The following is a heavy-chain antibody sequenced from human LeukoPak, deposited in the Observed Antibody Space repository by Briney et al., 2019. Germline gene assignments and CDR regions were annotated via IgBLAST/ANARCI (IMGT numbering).Heavy chain of an antibody. D-gene: IGHD4-17*01. CDR3: ATLPT. V-gene: IGHV3-30-3*01. Sequence: GGSLRLSCAASGFTFSSYAMHWVRQAPGKGLEWVAVISYDGNNKYYADSVKGRFTISRDNSKNTPYLQMNSLRAEDTALCYCATLPTWGQGTLVTVSS. CDR1: GFTFSSYA. J-gene: IGHJ4*02. CDR2: ISYDGNNK.